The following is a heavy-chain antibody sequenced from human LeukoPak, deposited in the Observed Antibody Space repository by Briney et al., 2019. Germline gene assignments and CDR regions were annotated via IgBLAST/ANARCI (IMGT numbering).Heavy chain of an antibody. V-gene: IGHV1-18*01. Sequence: GASAKVSCKASGYTFTSYGISWVRQAPGQGLEWMGWISAYNGNTNYAQKLQGRVTMTTDTSTSTAYMELRSLRSDDTAVYYCARDTYYDFWSGYPLDAFDIWGQGTMVTVSS. D-gene: IGHD3-3*01. CDR2: ISAYNGNT. CDR3: ARDTYYDFWSGYPLDAFDI. J-gene: IGHJ3*02. CDR1: GYTFTSYG.